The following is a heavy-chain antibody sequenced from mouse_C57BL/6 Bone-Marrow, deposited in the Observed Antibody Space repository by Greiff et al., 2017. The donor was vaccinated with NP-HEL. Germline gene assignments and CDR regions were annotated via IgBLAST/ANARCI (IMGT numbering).Heavy chain of an antibody. V-gene: IGHV2-9-1*01. CDR3: ARSGIPVYDGYPFDV. CDR2: IWTGGGT. CDR1: GFSLTSYA. Sequence: VKVVESGPGLVAPSQSLSITCTVSGFSLTSYAISWVRQPPGKGLEWLGVIWTGGGTNYNSALKSRLSISKDNSKSQVFLKMNSLQTDDTARYYCARSGIPVYDGYPFDVWGTGTTVTVSS. J-gene: IGHJ1*03. D-gene: IGHD2-3*01.